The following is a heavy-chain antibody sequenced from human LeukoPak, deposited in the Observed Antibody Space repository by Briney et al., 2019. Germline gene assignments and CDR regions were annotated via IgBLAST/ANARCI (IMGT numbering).Heavy chain of an antibody. CDR1: GTFLSLFH. Sequence: SETLSLTCTVSGTFLSLFHWTWFRQPAGKRPEWLGLIYTNGATTLNPSLKSRVAMSVDLAKNQLFLKLASVTAADTAMYYCARKDGDYWGQGTLVTVSS. J-gene: IGHJ4*02. V-gene: IGHV4-4*07. CDR2: IYTNGAT. CDR3: ARKDGDY.